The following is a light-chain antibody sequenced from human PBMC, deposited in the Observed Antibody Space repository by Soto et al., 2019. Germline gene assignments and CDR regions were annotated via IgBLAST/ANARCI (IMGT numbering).Light chain of an antibody. CDR2: GAS. CDR1: QSVSNNY. J-gene: IGKJ1*01. V-gene: IGKV3-20*01. CDR3: QQYGSSGT. Sequence: VFAEFTGTLTFSPRERATLSFRASQSVSNNYLAWYQQKPGQAPRLLIYGASNRATGIPDRFSGSGSGTDFTLTISRLEPEDFAVYYCQQYGSSGTFGQGTKVDI.